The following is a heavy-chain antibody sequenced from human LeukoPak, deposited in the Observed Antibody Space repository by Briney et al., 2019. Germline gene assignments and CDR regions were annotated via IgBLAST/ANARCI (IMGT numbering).Heavy chain of an antibody. J-gene: IGHJ4*02. Sequence: TGGSLRLSCAASGFTFSSYAMHWVRQAPGKGLEYVSAISSNGGSTYYANSVKGRFTISRDNSKNTLYLQMGSLRAEDMAVYYCARVMGAGVAVAGSFDYWSQGTLVTVSS. CDR1: GFTFSSYA. CDR2: ISSNGGST. CDR3: ARVMGAGVAVAGSFDY. V-gene: IGHV3-64*01. D-gene: IGHD6-19*01.